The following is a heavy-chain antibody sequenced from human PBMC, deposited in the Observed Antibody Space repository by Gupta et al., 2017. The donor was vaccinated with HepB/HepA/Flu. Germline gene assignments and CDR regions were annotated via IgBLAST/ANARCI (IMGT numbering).Heavy chain of an antibody. CDR1: GFIVSNNY. J-gene: IGHJ4*02. CDR2: IYSGGNT. D-gene: IGHD2-2*01. CDR3: ARVSCSSTRCSERKFYFDY. V-gene: IGHV3-53*01. Sequence: VQLAESGGGLIQPGGSLRLSCAASGFIVSNNYMTWVRQAPGKGLEWVSVIYSGGNTYYADSVKGRFTISRDNSKNTLYLQMNSLRAEDTAVYYCARVSCSSTRCSERKFYFDYWGQGTLVTVSS.